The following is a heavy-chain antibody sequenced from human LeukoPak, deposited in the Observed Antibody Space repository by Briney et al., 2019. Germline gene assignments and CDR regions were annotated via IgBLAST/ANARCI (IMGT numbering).Heavy chain of an antibody. CDR2: ISWDSGNT. CDR3: AKGPGAAVGKRYIQH. V-gene: IGHV3-43D*03. Sequence: GGSLRLSCAASGFTFNDYAMHWVRQAPGKGLEWVSLISWDSGNTYYADSVKGRFTISRDNSKNSLSLQMNSLRAEDTALYYCAKGPGAAVGKRYIQHWGQGTLVTVSS. D-gene: IGHD6-13*01. J-gene: IGHJ1*01. CDR1: GFTFNDYA.